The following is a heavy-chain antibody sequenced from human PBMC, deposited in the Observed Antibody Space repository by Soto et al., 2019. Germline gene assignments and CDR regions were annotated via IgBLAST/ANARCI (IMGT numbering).Heavy chain of an antibody. CDR2: ISAYNGNT. Sequence: GASVGSCKASGYTFTSYGISWVRQAPGQGLEWMGWISAYNGNTNYAQKLQGRVTMTTDTSTSTAYMELRSLRSDDTAVYYCARDGLRITMVRGVIRFDYWGQGTLVTVSS. CDR3: ARDGLRITMVRGVIRFDY. V-gene: IGHV1-18*01. D-gene: IGHD3-10*01. CDR1: GYTFTSYG. J-gene: IGHJ4*02.